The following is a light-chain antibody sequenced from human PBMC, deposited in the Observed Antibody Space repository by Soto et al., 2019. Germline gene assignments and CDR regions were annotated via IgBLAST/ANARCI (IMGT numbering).Light chain of an antibody. J-gene: IGLJ3*02. CDR3: SSYTSSSTRPWV. CDR1: SSDVGGYNY. V-gene: IGLV2-14*01. Sequence: QSALTQPASVSGSPGQSITISCTGTSSDVGGYNYVSWYQQHPGKAPKLMIYDVSNRPSGVSKRFSGSKSGNTASLTISGLQAEDEADYYCSSYTSSSTRPWVFGGGTKLTVL. CDR2: DVS.